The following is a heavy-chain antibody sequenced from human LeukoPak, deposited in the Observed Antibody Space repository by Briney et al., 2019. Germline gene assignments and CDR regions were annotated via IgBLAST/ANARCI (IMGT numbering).Heavy chain of an antibody. J-gene: IGHJ4*02. CDR2: TYYRSKWIN. CDR3: ARSSSGYFDY. Sequence: SQTLSLTCAISGDSVSSNNAAWNWIRQSPSRGLEWLGKTYYRSKWINDYAVSVKSRISINPDTSKNQFSLQLNSVIPDDTAVYYCARSSSGYFDYWGQGTLVTASS. D-gene: IGHD6-6*01. V-gene: IGHV6-1*01. CDR1: GDSVSSNNAA.